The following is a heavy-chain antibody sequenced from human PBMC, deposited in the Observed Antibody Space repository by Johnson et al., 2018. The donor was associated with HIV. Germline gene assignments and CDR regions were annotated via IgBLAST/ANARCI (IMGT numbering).Heavy chain of an antibody. D-gene: IGHD1-26*01. CDR3: AKERDSGSYFDAFDL. CDR1: GFTFSSYW. CDR2: IKQDGSEK. J-gene: IGHJ3*01. V-gene: IGHV3-7*01. Sequence: VQLVESGGGLVQPGGSLRLSCAASGFTFSSYWKSWVRQAPGKGLEWVANIKQDGSEKYYVDSVKGRFTISRDNAKNSLYLQMNSLRAEDTAVYYCAKERDSGSYFDAFDLWGQGTMVTISS.